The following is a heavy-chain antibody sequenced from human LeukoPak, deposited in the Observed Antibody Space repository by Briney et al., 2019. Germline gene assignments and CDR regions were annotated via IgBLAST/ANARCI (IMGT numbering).Heavy chain of an antibody. CDR3: ARSERDYYGSGSRAFDI. V-gene: IGHV4-31*03. CDR1: GGSISSGDYY. CDR2: IYYSGST. Sequence: PSETLSLACTVSGGSISSGDYYWSWIRQHPGKGLEWIGYIYYSGSTYYNPSLKSRVTISVDTSRTQFSLRLSSVTAADTAVYYCARSERDYYGSGSRAFDIWGQGTMVTVSS. D-gene: IGHD3-10*01. J-gene: IGHJ3*02.